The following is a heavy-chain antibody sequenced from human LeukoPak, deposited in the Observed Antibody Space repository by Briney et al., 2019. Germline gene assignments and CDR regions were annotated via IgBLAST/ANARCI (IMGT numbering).Heavy chain of an antibody. D-gene: IGHD5-18*01. CDR2: INHSGST. CDR3: ARGCVDTTKVGVTYFDY. J-gene: IGHJ4*02. CDR1: GGSFSGYY. Sequence: SETLSLTCAVYGGSFSGYYWSWIRQPPGKGLEWIGEINHSGSTNYNPSLKSRVTISVDTSKNQFSLKLSSVTAADTAVYYCARGCVDTTKVGVTYFDYWGQGILVTVSS. V-gene: IGHV4-34*01.